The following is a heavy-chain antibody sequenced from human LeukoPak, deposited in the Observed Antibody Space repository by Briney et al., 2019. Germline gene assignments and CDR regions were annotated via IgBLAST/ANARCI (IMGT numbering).Heavy chain of an antibody. CDR2: IYYSGST. V-gene: IGHV4-38-2*02. J-gene: IGHJ4*02. CDR3: AREVGAPSRNFDY. D-gene: IGHD1-26*01. CDR1: GYSISSGYY. Sequence: KPSETLSLTCTVSGYSISSGYYWGWIRQPPGKGLEWIGSIYYSGSTYYNPSLKSRVTISVDTSKNQFSLKLSSVTAADTAVYYCAREVGAPSRNFDYWGQGTLVTVSS.